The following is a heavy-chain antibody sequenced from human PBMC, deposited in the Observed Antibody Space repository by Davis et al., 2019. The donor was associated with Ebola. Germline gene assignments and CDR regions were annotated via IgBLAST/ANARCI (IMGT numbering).Heavy chain of an antibody. CDR3: ARGGGIVVVPAAIHYYYGMDV. J-gene: IGHJ6*02. D-gene: IGHD2-2*01. CDR2: ISSSSSYI. V-gene: IGHV3-21*05. Sequence: GGSLRLSCAASGFTFSSYSMNWVRQAPGKGLEWVSYISSSSSYIYYADSVKGRFTISRDNAKNSLYLQMNSLRAEDTAVYYCARGGGIVVVPAAIHYYYGMDVWGQGTTVTVSS. CDR1: GFTFSSYS.